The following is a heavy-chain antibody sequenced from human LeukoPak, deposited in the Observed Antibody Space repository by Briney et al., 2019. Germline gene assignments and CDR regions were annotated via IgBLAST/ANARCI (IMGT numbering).Heavy chain of an antibody. CDR3: AQDKGGSSWYYLDS. J-gene: IGHJ4*02. CDR2: ISGDGGST. V-gene: IGHV3-43*02. Sequence: GGSLRLSCAASGFTFDYYAMHWVRQAPGKGLEWVSLISGDGGSTYYTDSVKGRFTISRDNSKNSLYLQMNSLRTEDTALYYCAQDKGGSSWYYLDSWGQGTLVTVSS. CDR1: GFTFDYYA. D-gene: IGHD6-13*01.